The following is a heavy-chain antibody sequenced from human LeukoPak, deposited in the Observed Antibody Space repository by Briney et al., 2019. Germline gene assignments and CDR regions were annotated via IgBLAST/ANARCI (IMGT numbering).Heavy chain of an antibody. CDR2: ISRSGNT. Sequence: PSETLSLTCAVSGASISSGNWWSWVRQPPGKGLEWIGEISRSGNTNYNPSLKSRVTISVDKSKNQFSPRLTSVTAADTAVYYCARGGLSFGEYWGQGTLVTVSS. CDR3: ARGGLSFGEY. CDR1: GASISSGNW. J-gene: IGHJ4*02. V-gene: IGHV4-4*02. D-gene: IGHD3-10*01.